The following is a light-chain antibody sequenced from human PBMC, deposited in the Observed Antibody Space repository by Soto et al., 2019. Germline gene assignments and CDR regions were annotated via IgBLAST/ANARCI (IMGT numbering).Light chain of an antibody. CDR2: DAS. V-gene: IGKV1-5*01. J-gene: IGKJ1*01. Sequence: DIQMTQPPSTLSASVGDRVTITCRASQSISSWVAWYQQKPGKAPKLLIYDASSLESGVPSRFSGSGSGTDFSLTISSLQPDDFATYYCQQYHSYYPWTFGQGTKVDIK. CDR3: QQYHSYYPWT. CDR1: QSISSW.